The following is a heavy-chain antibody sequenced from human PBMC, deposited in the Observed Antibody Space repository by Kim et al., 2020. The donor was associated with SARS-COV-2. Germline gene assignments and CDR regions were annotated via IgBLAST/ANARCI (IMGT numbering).Heavy chain of an antibody. CDR3: ARRDAFGWFDP. J-gene: IGHJ5*02. D-gene: IGHD3-10*01. Sequence: KDYADAAKGRFTIARDNAKKSLYLQMNSLIAEDTALNYCARRDAFGWFDPWGQGTLVTVSS. CDR2: K. V-gene: IGHV3-20*03.